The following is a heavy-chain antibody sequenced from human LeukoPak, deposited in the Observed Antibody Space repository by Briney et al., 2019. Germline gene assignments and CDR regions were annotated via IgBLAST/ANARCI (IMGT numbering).Heavy chain of an antibody. CDR3: ARSRGHSTYGSGSYEVPYYYYYGMDV. Sequence: GESLKISCKGSGYSFTSYWTGWVRQMPGKGLEWMGIIYPGDSDTRYSPSFQGQVTISADKSISTAYLQWSSLKASDTAMYYCARSRGHSTYGSGSYEVPYYYYYGMDVWGQGTTVTVSS. CDR2: IYPGDSDT. D-gene: IGHD3-10*01. CDR1: GYSFTSYW. J-gene: IGHJ6*02. V-gene: IGHV5-51*01.